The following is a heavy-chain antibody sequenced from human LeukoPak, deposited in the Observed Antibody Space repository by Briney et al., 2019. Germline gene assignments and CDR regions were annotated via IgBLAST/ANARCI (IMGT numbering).Heavy chain of an antibody. CDR1: GYTFTSYD. D-gene: IGHD3-22*01. CDR3: AREDGSSGYPY. CDR2: MNPNSGNT. V-gene: IGHV1-8*03. J-gene: IGHJ4*02. Sequence: ASVKVSCKHSGYTFTSYDINWVRQATGQGLEWMGWMNPNSGNTGYAQKFQGRVTITRNTSISTAYMELSSLRSEDTAVYYCAREDGSSGYPYWGQGTLVTVSS.